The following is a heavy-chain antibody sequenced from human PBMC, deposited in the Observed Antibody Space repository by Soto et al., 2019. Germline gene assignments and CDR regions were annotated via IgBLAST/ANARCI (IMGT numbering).Heavy chain of an antibody. D-gene: IGHD3-3*01. Sequence: QVQLVESGGGVVQPGRSLRLSCAASGFTFSSYGMHWVRQAPGKGLEWVAVISYDGSNKYYADSVKGRFTISRDNSKNTLYLQMNSLRAEDTAVYYCAKESTEWLPQYYGMDVWGQGTTVTVSS. J-gene: IGHJ6*02. CDR2: ISYDGSNK. CDR3: AKESTEWLPQYYGMDV. CDR1: GFTFSSYG. V-gene: IGHV3-30*18.